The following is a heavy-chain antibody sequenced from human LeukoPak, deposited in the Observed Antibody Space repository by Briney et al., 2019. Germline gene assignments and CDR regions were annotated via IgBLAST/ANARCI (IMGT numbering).Heavy chain of an antibody. CDR3: AKGGSYYYYYYMDV. CDR1: GFTFSSYA. CDR2: ISGSGGST. D-gene: IGHD6-13*01. V-gene: IGHV3-23*01. J-gene: IGHJ6*03. Sequence: HAGGSLRLSCAASGFTFSSYAMSWVRQAPGKGLEWVSAISGSGGSTYYADSVKGRFTISRDNSKNTLYLQMNSLRAEDTAVYYCAKGGSYYYYYYMDVWGKGTTVTVSS.